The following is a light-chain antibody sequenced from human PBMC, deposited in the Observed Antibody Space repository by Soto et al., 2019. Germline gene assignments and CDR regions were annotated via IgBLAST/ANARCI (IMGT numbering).Light chain of an antibody. CDR1: QDISNF. V-gene: IGKV1-27*01. J-gene: IGKJ1*01. CDR2: AAS. Sequence: DVQMTQSPSSLSASIGDRVTITCRASQDISNFLAWYQQKPGKAPKVLIYAASSLQSGAPSRFSRSGSGTDFTLTISSLQPEDVATYFCQKYNRAPRTFGQGTEVEIK. CDR3: QKYNRAPRT.